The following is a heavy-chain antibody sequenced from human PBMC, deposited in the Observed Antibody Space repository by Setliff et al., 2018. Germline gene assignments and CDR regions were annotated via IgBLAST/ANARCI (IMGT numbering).Heavy chain of an antibody. CDR2: IYYSGST. CDR1: GGSISSSSYY. V-gene: IGHV4-39*01. J-gene: IGHJ3*02. CDR3: ARPEFTVTIWKDAFDI. D-gene: IGHD4-17*01. Sequence: SETLSLTCTVSGGSISSSSYYWGWIRQPPGKGLEWIGSIYYSGSTYYNSSLKSRVIISVNTSKNQFSLKLSSVTAADTAVYYCARPEFTVTIWKDAFDIWGQGTMVTVSS.